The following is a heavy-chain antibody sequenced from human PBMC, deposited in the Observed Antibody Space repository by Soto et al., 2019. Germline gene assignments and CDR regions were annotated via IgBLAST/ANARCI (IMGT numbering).Heavy chain of an antibody. J-gene: IGHJ6*02. Sequence: QVQLVQSGAEVKKPGSSVKVSCKASGGTFSSYAISWVRQAPGQGLEWMGGIIPIFGTANYAQKFQGRVTITADESTSTAYMELSSLRSEDTAVYYCVRVGDYDILTGYYTPLGYYYGMDVWGQGTTVTVSS. D-gene: IGHD3-9*01. CDR1: GGTFSSYA. V-gene: IGHV1-69*01. CDR2: IIPIFGTA. CDR3: VRVGDYDILTGYYTPLGYYYGMDV.